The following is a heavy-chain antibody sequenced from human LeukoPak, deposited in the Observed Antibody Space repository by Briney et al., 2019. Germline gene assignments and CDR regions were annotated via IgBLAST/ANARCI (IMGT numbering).Heavy chain of an antibody. CDR1: AGSISSSY. CDR3: ATILPVNYYMDV. Sequence: TSETLSLTCTVSAGSISSSYWSWIRQPPGKGLESIGYIYYNGHTNYNPSLKSRVTISVDTSKNQFTLKLSSVTAADTPVYYCATILPVNYYMDVWGKGTTVTVSS. V-gene: IGHV4-59*01. CDR2: IYYNGHT. J-gene: IGHJ6*03. D-gene: IGHD2-21*01.